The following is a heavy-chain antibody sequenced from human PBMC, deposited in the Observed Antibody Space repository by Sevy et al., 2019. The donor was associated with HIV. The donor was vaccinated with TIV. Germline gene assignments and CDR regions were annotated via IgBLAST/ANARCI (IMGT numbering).Heavy chain of an antibody. Sequence: GGSLRLSCAASGFIFSSYWMSWVRQAPGKGLEWVVNIKQDGSEKYYVDSVKGRFTISRDNAKNSLYLQMNSLRAEDTAVYYCARWYSSSWYSAFDIWGQGTMVTVSS. V-gene: IGHV3-7*01. CDR3: ARWYSSSWYSAFDI. CDR2: IKQDGSEK. D-gene: IGHD6-13*01. CDR1: GFIFSSYW. J-gene: IGHJ3*02.